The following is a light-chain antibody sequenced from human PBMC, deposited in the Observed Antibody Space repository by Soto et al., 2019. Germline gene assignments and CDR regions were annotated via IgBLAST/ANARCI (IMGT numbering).Light chain of an antibody. CDR3: SSWDDSRNGVV. V-gene: IGLV1-44*01. CDR2: TNS. J-gene: IGLJ2*01. Sequence: QSVLTQPPSASGTPGQRVTISCSGGNSNIGRNPVNWYQKFPGTAPKLLISTNSQRPSWVPDRFSGSKSGTSASLAISGLRSEDEADYYCSSWDDSRNGVVFGGGTKVTVL. CDR1: NSNIGRNP.